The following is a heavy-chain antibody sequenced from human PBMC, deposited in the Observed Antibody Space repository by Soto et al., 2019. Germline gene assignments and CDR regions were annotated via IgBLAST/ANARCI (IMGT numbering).Heavy chain of an antibody. J-gene: IGHJ4*02. V-gene: IGHV4-61*08. CDR1: GGTVSSGGYY. D-gene: IGHD1-7*01. CDR3: AMAGNYRYFDA. Sequence: QVQLQESGPGLVTPSETLSLTCTVSGGTVSSGGYYWSWIRQPPGKVLEWIGYISSRGSANYNTSIKSRITISVDTSKNQFSLKLTSVTAADTAVYYCAMAGNYRYFDAWGQGTLVTVSS. CDR2: ISSRGSA.